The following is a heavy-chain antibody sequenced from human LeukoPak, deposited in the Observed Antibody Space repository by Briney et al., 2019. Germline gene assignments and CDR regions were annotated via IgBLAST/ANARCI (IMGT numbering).Heavy chain of an antibody. J-gene: IGHJ4*02. CDR1: GYTFTRYY. Sequence: ASVKVSCKASGYTFTRYYIHWVRQAPGQGLEWMGVIYPTGGGTTYAQKFQGRVTITADKSTSTAYMELSSLRAEDTAVYYCAKDSPSFITMIVVSVPLFDYWGQGTLVTVSS. CDR3: AKDSPSFITMIVVSVPLFDY. CDR2: IYPTGGGT. V-gene: IGHV1-46*01. D-gene: IGHD3-22*01.